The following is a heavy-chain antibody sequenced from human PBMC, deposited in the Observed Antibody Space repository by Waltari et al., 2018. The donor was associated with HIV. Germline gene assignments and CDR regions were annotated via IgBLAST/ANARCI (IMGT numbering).Heavy chain of an antibody. CDR2: IYTSGST. V-gene: IGHV4-61*02. CDR3: ARTRIPSSGWYVDY. CDR1: GGSISSGTDS. Sequence: QVQLQEAGPGLVKPSQTLSLPCTVSGGSISSGTDSWSWIRQPAGKGLEWIGRIYTSGSTNYNPSLKSRLTISVDTSKNQFSLKLSSVTAADTAVYYCARTRIPSSGWYVDYWGQGTLVTVSS. J-gene: IGHJ4*02. D-gene: IGHD6-19*01.